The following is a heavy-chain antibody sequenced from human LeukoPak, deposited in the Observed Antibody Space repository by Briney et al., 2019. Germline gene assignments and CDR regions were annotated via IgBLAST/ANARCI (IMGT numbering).Heavy chain of an antibody. CDR2: ISGCSGST. Sequence: VGSLRLSCAASGFTFTNYAMSWVRQAPGKGLEWVSSISGCSGSTYYADSVKGRLTISRDNSKNTLYLQMNSLRAEDTAVYHCTKDLFGCGGDCYAPWGQGTLVTVSS. V-gene: IGHV3-23*01. CDR1: GFTFTNYA. J-gene: IGHJ5*02. D-gene: IGHD2-21*01. CDR3: TKDLFGCGGDCYAP.